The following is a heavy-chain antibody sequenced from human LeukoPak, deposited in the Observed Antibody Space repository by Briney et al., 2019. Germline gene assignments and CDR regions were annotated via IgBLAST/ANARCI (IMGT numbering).Heavy chain of an antibody. CDR3: ARSYGGNSGVTITDYYYYYMDV. J-gene: IGHJ6*03. CDR2: FNPSDGST. Sequence: ASVKVSCKASGYTFTSYYMHWVRQAPGQGLDWMGIFNPSDGSTSYAQKFQGRVTMTRDTSTSTVYMELSSLRSEDTAVYYCARSYGGNSGVTITDYYYYYMDVWGKGTTVTVSS. V-gene: IGHV1-46*01. D-gene: IGHD4-23*01. CDR1: GYTFTSYY.